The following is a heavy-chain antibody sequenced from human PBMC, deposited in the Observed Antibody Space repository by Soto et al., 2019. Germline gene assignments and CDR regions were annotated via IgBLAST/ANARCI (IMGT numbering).Heavy chain of an antibody. Sequence: PGESLKISCKGSGYSFAGYWITWVRQKPGKGLEWMGRIDPSDSQTYYSPSFRGHVTISVTKSITTVFLQWSSLRADDTAVYYCARGNSPVNVYWGQGTLVTVSS. J-gene: IGHJ4*02. V-gene: IGHV5-10-1*01. CDR1: GYSFAGYW. D-gene: IGHD3-16*02. CDR3: ARGNSPVNVY. CDR2: IDPSDSQT.